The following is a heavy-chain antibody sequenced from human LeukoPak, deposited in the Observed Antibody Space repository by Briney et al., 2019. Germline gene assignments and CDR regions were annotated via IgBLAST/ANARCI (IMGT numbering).Heavy chain of an antibody. Sequence: ASVKVSCKASGYTFTSYDINWVRQATGQGLEWMGWMNPNSGNTGYAQKFQGRVTMTRNTSISTAYMELSSLRSEDTAVYYCARGTYYYDISGYSYYYMDVWGKGTTVTISS. J-gene: IGHJ6*03. CDR2: MNPNSGNT. CDR3: ARGTYYYDISGYSYYYMDV. V-gene: IGHV1-8*01. D-gene: IGHD3-22*01. CDR1: GYTFTSYD.